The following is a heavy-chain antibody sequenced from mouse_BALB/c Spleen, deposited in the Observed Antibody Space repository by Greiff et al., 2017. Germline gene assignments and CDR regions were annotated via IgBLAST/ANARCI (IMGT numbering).Heavy chain of an antibody. Sequence: EVQLVESGGGLVQPGGSRKLSCAASGFTFSSFGMHWVRQAPEKGLEWVAYISSGSSTIYYADTVKGRFTISRDNPKNTLFLQMTSLRSEDTAMYYCARSGGYDGGFDYWGQGTTLTVSS. CDR2: ISSGSSTI. V-gene: IGHV5-17*02. J-gene: IGHJ2*01. CDR1: GFTFSSFG. D-gene: IGHD2-2*01. CDR3: ARSGGYDGGFDY.